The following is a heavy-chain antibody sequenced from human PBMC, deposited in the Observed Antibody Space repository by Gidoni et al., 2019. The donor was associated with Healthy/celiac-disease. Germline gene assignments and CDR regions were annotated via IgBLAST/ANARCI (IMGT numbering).Heavy chain of an antibody. V-gene: IGHV1-69*01. D-gene: IGHD3-22*01. J-gene: IGHJ6*02. CDR1: GGTFSSYA. Sequence: QVQLVQSGAEVKKPGSSVKVSCKASGGTFSSYAISWVRQAPGQGLEWMGGNIPIFGTANYAQKFQGRVTITADESTSTAYMELSSLRSEDTAVYYCARGTMIVVVIPTYYYYGMDVWGQGTTVTVSS. CDR3: ARGTMIVVVIPTYYYYGMDV. CDR2: NIPIFGTA.